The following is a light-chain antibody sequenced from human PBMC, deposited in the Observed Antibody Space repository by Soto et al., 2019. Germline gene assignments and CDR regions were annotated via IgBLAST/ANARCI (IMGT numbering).Light chain of an antibody. CDR3: QQSNNFPLS. Sequence: DIQMTQSPSSVSASVGDRVTITCRASQPFSNWLAWYQQKPGKAPKLLIYAAFNLQSGVPSRFGGIGSWTDFTLTISSLQPEDFATYYCQQSNNFPLSVGGGTKVEIK. V-gene: IGKV1-12*01. J-gene: IGKJ4*01. CDR1: QPFSNW. CDR2: AAF.